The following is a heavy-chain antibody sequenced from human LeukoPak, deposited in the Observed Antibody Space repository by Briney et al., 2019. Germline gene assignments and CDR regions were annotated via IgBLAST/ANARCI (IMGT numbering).Heavy chain of an antibody. J-gene: IGHJ4*02. CDR3: ARRFQINYFDY. D-gene: IGHD3-10*01. CDR1: GYSFTNYW. V-gene: IGHV5-51*01. Sequence: GESLKISCKGSGYSFTNYWIGWVRQMPGKGLEWMGIIYPGDSYTTYSPSIQGQVTISADKSITTAYLQWSSLKASDTAMYYCARRFQINYFDYWGRGTLVTVSS. CDR2: IYPGDSYT.